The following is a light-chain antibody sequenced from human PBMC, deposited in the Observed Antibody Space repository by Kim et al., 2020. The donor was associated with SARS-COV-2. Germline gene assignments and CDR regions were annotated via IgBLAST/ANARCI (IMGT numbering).Light chain of an antibody. Sequence: PASISCRSSQSPVYSDGNIYLNWFHKRRGQSPRRLIYEVSNRTCGVPYRFSGRGSGTDFTLHISRVEAEDVGIYYCMQGTHWPFTFGPGTKVDIK. V-gene: IGKV2-30*01. CDR3: MQGTHWPFT. CDR1: QSPVYSDGNIY. CDR2: EVS. J-gene: IGKJ3*01.